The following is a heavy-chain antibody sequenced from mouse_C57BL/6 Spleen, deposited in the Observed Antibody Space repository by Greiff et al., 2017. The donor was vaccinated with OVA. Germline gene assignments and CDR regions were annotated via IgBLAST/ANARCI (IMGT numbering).Heavy chain of an antibody. D-gene: IGHD4-1*01. J-gene: IGHJ2*01. CDR1: GFTFSNYW. CDR3: TRVGRDHFDY. CDR2: IRLKSDNYAT. V-gene: IGHV6-3*01. Sequence: EVKLMESGGGLVQPGGSMKLSCVASGFTFSNYWMNWVRQSPEKGLEWVAQIRLKSDNYATHYAESVKGRFTISRDDSKSSVYLQMNNLRAEDTGIYYCTRVGRDHFDYWGQGTTLTVFS.